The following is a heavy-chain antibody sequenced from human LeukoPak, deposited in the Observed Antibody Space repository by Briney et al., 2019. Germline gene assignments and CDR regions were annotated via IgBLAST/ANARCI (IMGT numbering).Heavy chain of an antibody. V-gene: IGHV4-59*01. Sequence: SETLSLTCTVSGRSISSYYWSWIRQPPGKGLEWIGYIYYTGSTNYSPSLKSRVTISVDTSKNQFSLKLSSVTAADTAVYYCARDFAGCSNGTCYSRFDPWGQGTLVTVSS. CDR2: IYYTGST. CDR1: GRSISSYY. CDR3: ARDFAGCSNGTCYSRFDP. J-gene: IGHJ5*02. D-gene: IGHD2-15*01.